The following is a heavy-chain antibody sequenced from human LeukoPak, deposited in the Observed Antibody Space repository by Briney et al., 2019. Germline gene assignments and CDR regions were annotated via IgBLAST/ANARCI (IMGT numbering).Heavy chain of an antibody. D-gene: IGHD1-26*01. Sequence: ASVKVSCKASGYTFTGYGISWVRQAPGQGLEWMGWISAYNGNTNYAQKLQGRVTMTTDTSTSTAYMELRSLRSDDTAVYYCARYLQWELKVSAFDIWGQGTMVTVSS. CDR1: GYTFTGYG. V-gene: IGHV1-18*01. CDR2: ISAYNGNT. CDR3: ARYLQWELKVSAFDI. J-gene: IGHJ3*02.